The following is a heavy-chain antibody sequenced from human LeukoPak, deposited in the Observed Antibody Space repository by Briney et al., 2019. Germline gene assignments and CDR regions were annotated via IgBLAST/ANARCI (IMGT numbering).Heavy chain of an antibody. CDR1: GYTFTSYG. CDR2: INPSGGTT. J-gene: IGHJ4*02. Sequence: ASVKVSCKASGYTFTSYGISWVRQAPGQGLEWMGIINPSGGTTSNAQKFQGRVTMTRDTSTSTVYMELTSLRSEDTAVYYCARCGEPSYDILTGYSRFDYWGQGTLVTVSS. V-gene: IGHV1-46*01. CDR3: ARCGEPSYDILTGYSRFDY. D-gene: IGHD3-9*01.